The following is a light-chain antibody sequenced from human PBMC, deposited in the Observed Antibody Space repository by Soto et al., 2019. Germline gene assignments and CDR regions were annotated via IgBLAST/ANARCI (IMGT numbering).Light chain of an antibody. V-gene: IGLV1-47*01. Sequence: QSVLTQPPSASGTPGQRVTISCSESSSSIGSNYIYWYQQLPGTAPKLLIYRDSQRPSGVPDRFSGPKSGTSASLAISGLRSEDEADYFCTSPTPGSLYVFGSGTKLTVL. CDR1: SSSIGSNY. CDR2: RDS. CDR3: TSPTPGSLYV. J-gene: IGLJ1*01.